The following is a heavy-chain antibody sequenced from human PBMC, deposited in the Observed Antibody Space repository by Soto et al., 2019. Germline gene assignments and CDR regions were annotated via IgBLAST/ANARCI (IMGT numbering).Heavy chain of an antibody. Sequence: PGGSLRLSCAASGFTFSSYSMNWVRQAPGKGLEWVSSISSSSSYIYYADSVKGRFTISRDNAKNSLYLQMNSLRAEDTAVYYCARDSHYDSSGYPPRFDYRGQGTLVTVSS. D-gene: IGHD3-22*01. J-gene: IGHJ4*02. V-gene: IGHV3-21*01. CDR2: ISSSSSYI. CDR1: GFTFSSYS. CDR3: ARDSHYDSSGYPPRFDY.